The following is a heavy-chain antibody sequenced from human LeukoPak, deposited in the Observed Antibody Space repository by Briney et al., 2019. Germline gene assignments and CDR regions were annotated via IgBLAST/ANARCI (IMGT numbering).Heavy chain of an antibody. CDR1: GYTFTSYY. Sequence: ASVKVSCKASGYTFTSYYMHWVRQAPGQGLEWMGIINPSGGRTSYAQKFQGRVTVTRDMSTSTVYMELSSLRSDDTAVYYCAREGGDGYNYGPFDYWGQGTLVTVSS. V-gene: IGHV1-46*01. D-gene: IGHD5-24*01. J-gene: IGHJ4*02. CDR3: AREGGDGYNYGPFDY. CDR2: INPSGGRT.